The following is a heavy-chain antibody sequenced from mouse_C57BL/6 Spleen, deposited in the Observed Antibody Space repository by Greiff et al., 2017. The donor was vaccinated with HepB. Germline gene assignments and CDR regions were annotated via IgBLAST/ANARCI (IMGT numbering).Heavy chain of an antibody. Sequence: VQLQQPGTELVKPGASVKLSCKASGYTFTSYWMHWVKQRPGQGLEWIGNINPSNGGTNYNEKFKSKATLTVDKSSSTAYMQISSLTSEDSAVYYCARNYYGSSYRWYFDVWGTGTTVTVSS. V-gene: IGHV1-53*01. J-gene: IGHJ1*03. CDR2: INPSNGGT. CDR1: GYTFTSYW. CDR3: ARNYYGSSYRWYFDV. D-gene: IGHD1-1*01.